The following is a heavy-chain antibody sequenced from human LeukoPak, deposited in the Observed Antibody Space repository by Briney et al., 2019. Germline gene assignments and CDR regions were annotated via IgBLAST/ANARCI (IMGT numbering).Heavy chain of an antibody. Sequence: PSQTLSLTCTVSGGSISSGGYYWSWLRQHPGKGLEWIGYIYYSGSTYYNPSLKSRVTISVDTSKTQFSLKLSSVTAADTAVYYCARRGYSYGYGGFGGVNWFDPWGQGTLVTVSS. J-gene: IGHJ5*02. CDR3: ARRGYSYGYGGFGGVNWFDP. D-gene: IGHD5-18*01. CDR1: GGSISSGGYY. V-gene: IGHV4-31*03. CDR2: IYYSGST.